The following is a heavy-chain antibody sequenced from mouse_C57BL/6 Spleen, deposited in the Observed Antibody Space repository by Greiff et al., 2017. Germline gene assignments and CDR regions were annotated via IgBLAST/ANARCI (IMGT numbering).Heavy chain of an antibody. J-gene: IGHJ3*01. V-gene: IGHV14-4*01. D-gene: IGHD2-1*01. Sequence: EVQLQQSGAELVRPGASVKLSCTASGFNIKDDYMHWVKQRPEQGLEWIGWIDPENGDTEYASKFQGKATITADTSSNTAYLQLSSRTSEDTAVYYCTTGGNYGFAYWGQGTLVTVS. CDR1: GFNIKDDY. CDR2: IDPENGDT. CDR3: TTGGNYGFAY.